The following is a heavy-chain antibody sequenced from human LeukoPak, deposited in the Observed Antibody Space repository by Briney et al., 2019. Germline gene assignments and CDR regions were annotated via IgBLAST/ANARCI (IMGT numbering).Heavy chain of an antibody. Sequence: SETLSLTCTVSGGSISSSSYYWGWIRQPPGQGLEWIGSIYYSGSTYYNPSLKSRVTISVDTSKNQFSLKLSSVTAADTAVYYCARQSKEQWLAYYYYYGMDVWGQGTTVTVSS. CDR3: ARQSKEQWLAYYYYYGMDV. D-gene: IGHD6-19*01. CDR2: IYYSGST. J-gene: IGHJ6*02. CDR1: GGSISSSSYY. V-gene: IGHV4-39*01.